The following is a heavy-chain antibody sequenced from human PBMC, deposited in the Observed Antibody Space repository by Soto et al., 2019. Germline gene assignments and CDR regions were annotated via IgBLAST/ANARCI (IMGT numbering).Heavy chain of an antibody. D-gene: IGHD3-16*01. J-gene: IGHJ4*02. Sequence: GGSLRLSCAASGFTFSSYAMTWVRQAPGKGLEWVSGISGSGGSTYYGDSVKGRFTISRDNAKNSLYLQMDSLRVEDTAVYYCTTSPLGWGRGALVTVSS. CDR2: ISGSGGST. V-gene: IGHV3-23*01. CDR1: GFTFSSYA. CDR3: TTSPLG.